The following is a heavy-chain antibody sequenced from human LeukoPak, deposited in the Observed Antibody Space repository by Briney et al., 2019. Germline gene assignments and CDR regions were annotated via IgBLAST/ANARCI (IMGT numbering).Heavy chain of an antibody. Sequence: GGSLRLSCAASGFTFSDYYMSWIRQAQGKGLEWVSYISSSGSTIYYADSVKGRFTISRDNAKNSLYLQMNSLRAEDTAVYYCARDLTGYCSSTSCPWDWFDPWGQGTLVTVSS. CDR1: GFTFSDYY. D-gene: IGHD2-2*01. J-gene: IGHJ5*02. V-gene: IGHV3-11*01. CDR2: ISSSGSTI. CDR3: ARDLTGYCSSTSCPWDWFDP.